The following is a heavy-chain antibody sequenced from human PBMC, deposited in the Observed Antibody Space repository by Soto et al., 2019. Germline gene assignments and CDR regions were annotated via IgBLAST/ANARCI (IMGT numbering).Heavy chain of an antibody. J-gene: IGHJ5*02. CDR3: AREGSGSCNFWFYL. D-gene: IGHD3-10*01. CDR2: IIPIFGTA. V-gene: IGHV1-69*13. CDR1: GGTFSSYA. Sequence: ASVKVSCKASGGTFSSYAISWVRQAPGQGLEWMGGIIPIFGTANYAQKFQGRVTITADESTSTAYMELSSLRSEDTAVYYCAREGSGSCNFWFYLWGQGTRVTVTS.